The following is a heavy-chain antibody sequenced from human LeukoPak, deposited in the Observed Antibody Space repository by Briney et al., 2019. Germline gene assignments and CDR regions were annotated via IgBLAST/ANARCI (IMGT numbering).Heavy chain of an antibody. D-gene: IGHD3-16*02. CDR2: ISGSGGST. V-gene: IGHV3-23*01. CDR3: AKVPYDYAWGSYRLVYYFDY. J-gene: IGHJ4*02. Sequence: GGSLRLSCAASGFTFSSYAMSWVRQAPGKGLEWVSAISGSGGSTYYADSVKGRFTISRDNSKNTLYLQMNSLRAEDTAVYYCAKVPYDYAWGSYRLVYYFDYWGQGTLVTVSS. CDR1: GFTFSSYA.